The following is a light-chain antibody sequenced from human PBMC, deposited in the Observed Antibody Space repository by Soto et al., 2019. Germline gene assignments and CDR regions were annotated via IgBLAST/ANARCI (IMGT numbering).Light chain of an antibody. V-gene: IGKV1-9*01. CDR2: SAS. CDR1: QALSNY. CDR3: QQLSRYPLT. J-gene: IGKJ4*01. Sequence: DIQLTQSPSFLSASVVDTVTINCRASQALSNYLAWYQQKPGKAPDLLIYSASTLQSGVPSRFSGSGSETEFSLTIRALQPEDFATYYCQQLSRYPLTFGGGTKVDIK.